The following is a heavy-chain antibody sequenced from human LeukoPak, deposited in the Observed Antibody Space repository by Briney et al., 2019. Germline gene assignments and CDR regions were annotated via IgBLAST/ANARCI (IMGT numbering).Heavy chain of an antibody. V-gene: IGHV3-53*01. CDR1: GFTVSSNY. Sequence: TGGSLRLSCAASGFTVSSNYMSWVRQAPGKGLEWVSVIYSGGSTYYADSVKGRFTISRDNSKNTLYLQMNSLRAEDTAVYYCARTFGDSAHFDYWGQGTLVTVSS. CDR2: IYSGGST. J-gene: IGHJ4*02. D-gene: IGHD4-17*01. CDR3: ARTFGDSAHFDY.